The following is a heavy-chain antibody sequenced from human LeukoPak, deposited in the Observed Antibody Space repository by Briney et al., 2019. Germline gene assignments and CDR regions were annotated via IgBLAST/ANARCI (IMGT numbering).Heavy chain of an antibody. CDR2: IWYDGCNK. D-gene: IGHD3-16*02. Sequence: PGGSLRLSCAASGFTFSSYAMSWVRQAPGKGLEWVAVIWYDGCNKFYADSLKGRFTISRDNSKNTLYLQMNSLRAEDTAVYYCARVNRGDAFDIWGQGTLVTVSS. CDR3: ARVNRGDAFDI. J-gene: IGHJ3*02. V-gene: IGHV3-33*08. CDR1: GFTFSSYA.